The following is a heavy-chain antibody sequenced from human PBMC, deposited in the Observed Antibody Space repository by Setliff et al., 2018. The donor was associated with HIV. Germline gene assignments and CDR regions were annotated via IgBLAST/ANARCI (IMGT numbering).Heavy chain of an antibody. CDR3: ASEAWTSYRSSSGYYYYYMDV. CDR2: IYYTGST. D-gene: IGHD6-6*01. CDR1: GNSFSGYH. J-gene: IGHJ6*03. V-gene: IGHV4-4*07. Sequence: PSETLSLTCNYSGNSFSGYHWNWIRQPAGKGLEWLGRIYYTGSTEYNPSLKSRLTMSMDTSKDQFSLRLSSVTAADTAVYYCASEAWTSYRSSSGYYYYYMDVWGKGTTVTVSS.